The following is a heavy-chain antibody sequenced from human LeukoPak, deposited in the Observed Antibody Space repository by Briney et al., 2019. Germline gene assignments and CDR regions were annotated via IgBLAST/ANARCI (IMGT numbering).Heavy chain of an antibody. CDR3: ARENPRALTGLYYYMDV. CDR2: IYYSGST. Sequence: SETLSLTCTVSGGSISSYYWSWIRQPPGKGLEWIGYIYYSGSTNYNPSLKSRVTISVDTSKNQFSLKLSSVTAADTAVYYCARENPRALTGLYYYMDVWGKGTTVTVSS. CDR1: GGSISSYY. D-gene: IGHD3-16*01. V-gene: IGHV4-59*01. J-gene: IGHJ6*03.